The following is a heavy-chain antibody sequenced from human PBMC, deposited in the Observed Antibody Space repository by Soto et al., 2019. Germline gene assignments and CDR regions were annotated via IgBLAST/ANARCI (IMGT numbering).Heavy chain of an antibody. Sequence: ASVKVSCKASGYTFTSYGISWVRQAPGQGLEWMGWISAYNGNTNYAQKLQGRVTMTTYTSTSTAYMELRSLRSDDTAVYYCASSSASMVRGVIITFDHYYYYGMDVWGQGTTVTVSS. CDR2: ISAYNGNT. V-gene: IGHV1-18*01. CDR1: GYTFTSYG. D-gene: IGHD3-10*01. CDR3: ASSSASMVRGVIITFDHYYYYGMDV. J-gene: IGHJ6*02.